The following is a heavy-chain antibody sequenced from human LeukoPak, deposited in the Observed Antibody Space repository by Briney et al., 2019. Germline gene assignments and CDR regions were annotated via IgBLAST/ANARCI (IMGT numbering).Heavy chain of an antibody. CDR1: GFTFSSYS. Sequence: GGSLRLSCAASGFTFSSYSMNWVRQAPGKGLEWVSSISSSSSYIYYADSVKGRFTISRDNAKNSLYLQMNSLRAEDTAVYYCARSRGGSYNADYWGQGTLVTVSS. CDR3: ARSRGGSYNADY. CDR2: ISSSSSYI. D-gene: IGHD1-26*01. J-gene: IGHJ4*02. V-gene: IGHV3-21*01.